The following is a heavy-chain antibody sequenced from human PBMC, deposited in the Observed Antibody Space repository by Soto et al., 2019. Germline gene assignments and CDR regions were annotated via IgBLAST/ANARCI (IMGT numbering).Heavy chain of an antibody. D-gene: IGHD6-19*01. CDR3: ARKAVAGTKVANWFDP. CDR1: GFTFSSYE. Sequence: PGGSLRLSCAASGFTFSSYEMNWVRQAPGKGLEWVSYISSSGSTIYYADSVKGRFTISRDNAKNSLYLQMNSLRAEDTAVYYCARKAVAGTKVANWFDPWGQGTLVTV. V-gene: IGHV3-48*03. CDR2: ISSSGSTI. J-gene: IGHJ5*02.